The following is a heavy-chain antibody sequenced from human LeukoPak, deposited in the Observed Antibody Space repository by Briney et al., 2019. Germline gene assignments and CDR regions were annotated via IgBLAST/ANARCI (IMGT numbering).Heavy chain of an antibody. CDR2: ISGSGGST. CDR1: GFTFSSYA. V-gene: IGHV3-23*01. D-gene: IGHD6-13*01. J-gene: IGHJ5*02. CDR3: AKDTSIAAAGTAGRGRHPHWYNWFDP. Sequence: PGGSLRLSCAASGFTFSSYAMSWVRQAPGKGLEWVSAISGSGGSTYYADSVKGRFTISRDNSKNTLYLQMNSLRAEDTAVYYCAKDTSIAAAGTAGRGRHPHWYNWFDPWGQGTLVTVSS.